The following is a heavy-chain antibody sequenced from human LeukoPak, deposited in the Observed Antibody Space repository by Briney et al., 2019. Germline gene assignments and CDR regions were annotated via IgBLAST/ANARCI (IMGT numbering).Heavy chain of an antibody. CDR1: GFTVSSNY. CDR2: IYSGGST. J-gene: IGHJ4*02. Sequence: GGSLRLSCAASGFTVSSNYMSWVRQAPRKGLEWVSVIYSGGSTYYADSVKGRFTISRHNSKNTLYLQMNSLRAEDTAVYYCASGTSRARVNYWGQGTLVTVSS. CDR3: ASGTSRARVNY. D-gene: IGHD6-6*01. V-gene: IGHV3-53*04.